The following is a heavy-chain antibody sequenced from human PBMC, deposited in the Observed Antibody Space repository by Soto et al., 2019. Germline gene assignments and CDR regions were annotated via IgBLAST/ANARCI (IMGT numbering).Heavy chain of an antibody. CDR1: GFTFSGLG. D-gene: IGHD3-10*01. CDR2: IRYDGSNI. J-gene: IGHJ4*02. V-gene: IGHV3-33*01. Sequence: ESGGGVVQPGRSLRLSCAASGFTFSGLGMHWVRQAPGKGLEWVAVIRYDGSNIYYADAVKGRFTISRDNSKDTLYLQMXXXXXXXXXXXXXXXXXXXXTXFFGYFDYWGQGTLVTVSS. CDR3: XXXXXXXTXFFGYFDY.